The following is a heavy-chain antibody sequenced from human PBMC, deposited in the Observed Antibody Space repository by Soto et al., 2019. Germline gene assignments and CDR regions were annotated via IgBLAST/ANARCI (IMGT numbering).Heavy chain of an antibody. CDR2: SYYRSKWYN. CDR3: ARDKLGMRYYFGMDV. Sequence: PSPTLSLPCAISGDSVSSNSAAWNWIRQSPSSRHEWRGRSYYRSKWYNDYAVCVKSRITHKPDTSKNQYSLQLTSVTNEDTAVYYCARDKLGMRYYFGMDVWGEG. J-gene: IGHJ6*02. CDR1: GDSVSSNSAA. D-gene: IGHD7-27*01. V-gene: IGHV6-1*01.